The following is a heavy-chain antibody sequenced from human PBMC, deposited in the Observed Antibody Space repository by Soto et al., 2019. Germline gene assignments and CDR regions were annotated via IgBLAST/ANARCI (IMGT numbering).Heavy chain of an antibody. V-gene: IGHV1-18*01. Sequence: ASVKVSCKASGYTFTSYGISWVRQAPGQGREWMGMLNTNNGSTNYAQNLQGRVTITRETSTSTVYMDLSSLRSEDTAVYYCARGLGSGDYWGRGTLVTVSS. CDR2: LNTNNGST. CDR1: GYTFTSYG. J-gene: IGHJ4*02. D-gene: IGHD6-25*01. CDR3: ARGLGSGDY.